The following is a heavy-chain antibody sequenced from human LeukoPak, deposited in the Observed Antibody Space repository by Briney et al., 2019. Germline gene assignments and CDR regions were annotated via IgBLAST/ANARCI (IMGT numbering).Heavy chain of an antibody. CDR2: IWYDGSNT. V-gene: IGHV3-33*08. CDR3: ARERLSGWELFHYYGMDV. D-gene: IGHD1-26*01. CDR1: GFTFSSYG. Sequence: PGGSLRLSCAASGFTFSSYGMHWVRQAPGKGLEWVAVIWYDGSNTYYADSVKGRFTISRVNSKNTLYLQVNSLRAEDTAVYHCARERLSGWELFHYYGMDVWGQGTTVTVSS. J-gene: IGHJ6*02.